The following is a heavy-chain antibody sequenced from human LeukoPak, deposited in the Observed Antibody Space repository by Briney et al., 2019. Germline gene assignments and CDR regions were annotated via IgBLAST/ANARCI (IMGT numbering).Heavy chain of an antibody. CDR1: GFTFSSYA. D-gene: IGHD3-10*01. J-gene: IGHJ4*02. Sequence: GGSLRLSCAASGFTFSSYAMSWVRQAPGKGLEWVSAISGSGGSTYYADSVKGRSTISRDNSKNTLYLQMNSLRAEDTAVYYCAKDFYGSGSYSSFDYWGQGTLVTVSS. CDR3: AKDFYGSGSYSSFDY. CDR2: ISGSGGST. V-gene: IGHV3-23*01.